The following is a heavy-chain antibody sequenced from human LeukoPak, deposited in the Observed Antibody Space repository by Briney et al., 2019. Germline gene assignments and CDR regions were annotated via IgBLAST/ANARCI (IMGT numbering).Heavy chain of an antibody. CDR2: IYYSGST. D-gene: IGHD2-2*02. Sequence: SETLSLTCTVSGGSISSSSYYWGWIRQPPGNGLEWIGSIYYSGSTYYNPSLKSRVTISVDTSKNQFSPKLSSVTAADTAVYYCARVPCSSTSCYKLVDYWGQGTLVTVSS. CDR1: GGSISSSSYY. J-gene: IGHJ4*02. CDR3: ARVPCSSTSCYKLVDY. V-gene: IGHV4-39*01.